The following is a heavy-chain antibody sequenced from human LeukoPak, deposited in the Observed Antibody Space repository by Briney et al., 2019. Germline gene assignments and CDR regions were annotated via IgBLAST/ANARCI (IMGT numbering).Heavy chain of an antibody. D-gene: IGHD2-2*02. CDR3: AKRGVGCSSANCYIGD. J-gene: IGHJ4*02. V-gene: IGHV3-30*18. Sequence: GGSLRLSCAASGFTFSSYGMHWVRQAPGKGLEWVAVISYDGSNKYYADSVKGRFTISRDNSKNTLYLQMNSLRAEDTAVYYCAKRGVGCSSANCYIGDWGQGTLVTVSS. CDR1: GFTFSSYG. CDR2: ISYDGSNK.